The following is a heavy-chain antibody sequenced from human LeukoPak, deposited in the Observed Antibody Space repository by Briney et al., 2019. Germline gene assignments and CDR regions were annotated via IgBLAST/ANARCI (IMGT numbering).Heavy chain of an antibody. D-gene: IGHD6-13*01. CDR3: ASGRRAATGAGYYFDY. J-gene: IGHJ4*02. Sequence: GGSLRLSCAASGFAFSTCAMSWVRQAPGKGLEWVSGISGTTSGTYYADSVKGRFTISRDNSRNTLYLQMNSLTAEDTALYYCASGRRAATGAGYYFDYWGQGTLVTVSS. V-gene: IGHV3-23*01. CDR1: GFAFSTCA. CDR2: ISGTTSGT.